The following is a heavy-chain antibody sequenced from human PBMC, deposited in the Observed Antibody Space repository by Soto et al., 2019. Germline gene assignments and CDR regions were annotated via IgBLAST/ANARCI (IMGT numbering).Heavy chain of an antibody. J-gene: IGHJ4*02. CDR3: ARVGYCSGGSCYDY. CDR2: IIPIFGTA. CDR1: GGTFRSYA. Sequence: SLKVSCKASGGTFRSYAISWVRQAPGQGLEWMGGIIPIFGTANYAQKFQGRVTITADKSTSTAYMELSSLRSEDTAAYYCARVGYCSGGSCYDYWGQGTLVTVSS. V-gene: IGHV1-69*06. D-gene: IGHD2-15*01.